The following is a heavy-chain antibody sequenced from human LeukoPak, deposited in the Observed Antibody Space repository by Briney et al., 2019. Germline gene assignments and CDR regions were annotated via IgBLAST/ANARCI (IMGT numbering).Heavy chain of an antibody. V-gene: IGHV3-7*01. CDR3: ARDWREGYEYIFDH. D-gene: IGHD5-24*01. CDR1: GFMFSAYW. Sequence: PGGSLSRSCAASGFMFSAYWLSWVRQAPGKGLEWVANIKPDGNEIYYVDSVKGRSTISRDNAKNSLYLEMNSLSAEDTAVYYCARDWREGYEYIFDHWGLGTLVTVSS. CDR2: IKPDGNEI. J-gene: IGHJ4*02.